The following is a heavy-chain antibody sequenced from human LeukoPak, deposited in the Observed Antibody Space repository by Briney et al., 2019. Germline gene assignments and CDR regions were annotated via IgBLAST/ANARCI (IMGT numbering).Heavy chain of an antibody. V-gene: IGHV3-23*01. CDR2: MGSGAAL. D-gene: IGHD2-21*01. CDR1: GFTCSLFA. CDR3: TTDWISGNGVSDCLDF. Sequence: GASLSLSCASSGFTCSLFAMSWVRHPPGKGPERVSTMGSGAALFIPASVEGRFTNSRYDHRHLVFLPTDSLRAEDPPTCYCTTDWISGNGVSDCLDFGGQGTQVTVSS. J-gene: IGHJ4*02.